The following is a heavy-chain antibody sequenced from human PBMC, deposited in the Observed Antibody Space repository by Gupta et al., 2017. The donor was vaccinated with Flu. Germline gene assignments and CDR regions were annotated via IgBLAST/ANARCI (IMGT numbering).Heavy chain of an antibody. Sequence: SYAMSWVRQAPGKGLEWVSLITASGAAKPYAVSGDGRFTISRDNSKNTLYLQMNRLKADDTAVYYCTKKNDLYYYCHGLDVWVQ. CDR1: SYA. CDR3: TKKNDLYYYCHGLDV. J-gene: IGHJ6*02. CDR2: ITASGAAK. D-gene: IGHD2-8*01. V-gene: IGHV3-23*01.